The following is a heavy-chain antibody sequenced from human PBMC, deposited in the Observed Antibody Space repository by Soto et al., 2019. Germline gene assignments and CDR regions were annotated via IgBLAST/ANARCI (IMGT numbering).Heavy chain of an antibody. CDR3: ARGGYDFWGGYWSNWFAS. Sequence: ASVKVSCKASGYTFTSYYMHWVRQAPGQGLEWMGIINPSGGSTSYAQKFQGRVTMTRNTSISTAYMELSSLRSEDTAVYYCARGGYDFWGGYWSNWFASRGQGTLVIVSS. CDR2: INPSGGST. D-gene: IGHD3-3*01. CDR1: GYTFTSYY. J-gene: IGHJ5*01. V-gene: IGHV1-46*01.